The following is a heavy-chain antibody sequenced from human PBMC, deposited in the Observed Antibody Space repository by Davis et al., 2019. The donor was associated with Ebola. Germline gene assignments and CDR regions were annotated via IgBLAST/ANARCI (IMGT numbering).Heavy chain of an antibody. V-gene: IGHV1-46*01. Sequence: ASVQVSCKASGYTLISYYMHWVRQAPGQGLEWMGRINTRGLLTTYAQKLQGRVTMTRDTSTSTVNMELSSLRSEDTAVYFCAREEVDTALAPFFQYWGQGTLVTV. CDR3: AREEVDTALAPFFQY. J-gene: IGHJ4*02. D-gene: IGHD5-18*01. CDR1: GYTLISYY. CDR2: INTRGLLT.